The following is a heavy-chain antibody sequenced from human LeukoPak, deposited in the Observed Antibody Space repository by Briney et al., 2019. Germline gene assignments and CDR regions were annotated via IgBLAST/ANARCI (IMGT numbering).Heavy chain of an antibody. Sequence: GASVKVSCKASGYTFTSYGISWVRQAPGQGLEWMGWISAYNGNTNYAQKLQGRVTMTTDTSTSTAYMELRSLRSDDTAVYYCARDAREPYDFWSGYWDFDPWGQGTLVTVSS. J-gene: IGHJ5*02. CDR2: ISAYNGNT. CDR1: GYTFTSYG. CDR3: ARDAREPYDFWSGYWDFDP. V-gene: IGHV1-18*01. D-gene: IGHD3-3*01.